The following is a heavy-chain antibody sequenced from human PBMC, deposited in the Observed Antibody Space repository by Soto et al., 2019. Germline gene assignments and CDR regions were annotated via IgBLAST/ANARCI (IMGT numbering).Heavy chain of an antibody. D-gene: IGHD6-13*01. V-gene: IGHV3-23*01. J-gene: IGHJ3*01. CDR3: AKVSGTSWYYAFDV. Sequence: VQVLESGGDLVQPGGSLRLSCAVPGLTFSSYAMSWVRQAPGKGLEWVSSISGSGGSKYYADSVKGRFTISRDNSKNILYLQMNSLRAEDTAVYYCAKVSGTSWYYAFDVWGQGTMVTVSP. CDR1: GLTFSSYA. CDR2: ISGSGGSK.